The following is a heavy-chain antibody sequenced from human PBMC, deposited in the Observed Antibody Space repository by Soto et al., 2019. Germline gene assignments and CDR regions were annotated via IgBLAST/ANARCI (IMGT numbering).Heavy chain of an antibody. V-gene: IGHV4-39*01. CDR2: INYNGRA. CDR1: GTCIRSSNYY. CDR3: ARLGGHCSSSNCFGFYVIYV. J-gene: IGHJ6*02. Sequence: SETLSLSCSVSGTCIRSSNYYWGWVRQPPGKGLEWIGSINYNGRAYQNPSLKSRATISIDTSENQFSLKLTSVTAADTAVYYCARLGGHCSSSNCFGFYVIYVWGQGTTVPVSS. D-gene: IGHD2-2*01.